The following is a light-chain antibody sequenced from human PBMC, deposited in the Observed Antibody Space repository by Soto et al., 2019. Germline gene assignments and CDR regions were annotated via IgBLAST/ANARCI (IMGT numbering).Light chain of an antibody. CDR2: DVS. CDR3: SSYTSSSTPYV. CDR1: TSDVGGYDY. Sequence: QSALTQPASVSGSPGQSITISCTGSTSDVGGYDYVSWYQHHPGNAPKLMIHDVSNRPSGVSNRFSGAKSGNTASLTISGRQAEDEADYYCSSYTSSSTPYVFGTGTKLTVL. V-gene: IGLV2-14*03. J-gene: IGLJ1*01.